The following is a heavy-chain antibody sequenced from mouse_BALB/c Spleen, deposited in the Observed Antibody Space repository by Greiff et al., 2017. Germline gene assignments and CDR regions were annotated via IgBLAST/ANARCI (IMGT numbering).Heavy chain of an antibody. CDR1: GFTFSDYY. D-gene: IGHD2-3*01. V-gene: IGHV5-4*02. Sequence: DVKLVESGGGLVKPGGSLKLSCAASGFTFSDYYMYWVRQTPEKRLEWVATISDGGSYTYYPDSVKGRFTISRDNAKNNLYLQMSSLKSEDTAMYYCARGWLLRYYAMDYWGQGTSVTVSS. J-gene: IGHJ4*01. CDR3: ARGWLLRYYAMDY. CDR2: ISDGGSYT.